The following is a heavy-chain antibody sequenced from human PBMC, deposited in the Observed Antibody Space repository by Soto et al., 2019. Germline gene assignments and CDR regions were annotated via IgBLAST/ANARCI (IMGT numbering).Heavy chain of an antibody. D-gene: IGHD2-2*01. CDR3: ARGHIVVVPELDYFDY. J-gene: IGHJ4*02. CDR2: IYYSGST. Sequence: QVQLQESGPGLVKPSQTLSLTCTVSGGSISSGGYYWSWIRQHPGKGLEWIGYIYYSGSTYYNPSLKSRVTISVDTSKSQFSLKLSSVTAADTAVYYCARGHIVVVPELDYFDYWGQGTLVTVSS. CDR1: GGSISSGGYY. V-gene: IGHV4-31*03.